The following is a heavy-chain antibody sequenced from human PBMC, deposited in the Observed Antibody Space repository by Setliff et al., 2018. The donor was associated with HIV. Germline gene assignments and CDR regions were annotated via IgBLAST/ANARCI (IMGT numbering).Heavy chain of an antibody. D-gene: IGHD2-2*01. CDR1: GYFFSTYA. J-gene: IGHJ4*02. CDR2: INAVNGNT. V-gene: IGHV1-3*01. Sequence: ASVKVSCKASGYFFSTYAIHWVRQAPGQRLEWLGWINAVNGNTKYSQKFQGRVTITRDTSASTAYMELSSLRSEDTAVYYCARDLLPAAPYYFDYWGQGTLVTVSS. CDR3: ARDLLPAAPYYFDY.